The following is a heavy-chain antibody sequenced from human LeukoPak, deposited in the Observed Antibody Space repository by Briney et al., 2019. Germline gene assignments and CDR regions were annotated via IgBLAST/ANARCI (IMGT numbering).Heavy chain of an antibody. CDR3: AKGSIFGVVTTPHYFDY. V-gene: IGHV3-9*01. CDR1: GFTFDDYA. Sequence: PGRSLRLSCAASGFTFDDYAMHWVRQAPGKGLEWVSGISWNSGSIGYADSVKGRFTISRDNAKNSLYLQMSSLRAEDTALYYCAKGSIFGVVTTPHYFDYWGQGTLVTVSS. D-gene: IGHD3-3*01. CDR2: ISWNSGSI. J-gene: IGHJ4*02.